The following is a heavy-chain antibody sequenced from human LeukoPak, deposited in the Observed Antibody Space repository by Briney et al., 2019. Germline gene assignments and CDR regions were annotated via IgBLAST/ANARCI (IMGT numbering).Heavy chain of an antibody. D-gene: IGHD3-22*01. V-gene: IGHV1-69*01. Sequence: ASVKVSCKASGGTFSSYAISWVRQAPGQGLEWMGGIIPIFGTANYAQKFQGRVTITADESTSTAYMELSSLRSEDTAVYYCARDLDYDSSATLAYWGQGTLVTVSS. CDR1: GGTFSSYA. CDR2: IIPIFGTA. CDR3: ARDLDYDSSATLAY. J-gene: IGHJ4*02.